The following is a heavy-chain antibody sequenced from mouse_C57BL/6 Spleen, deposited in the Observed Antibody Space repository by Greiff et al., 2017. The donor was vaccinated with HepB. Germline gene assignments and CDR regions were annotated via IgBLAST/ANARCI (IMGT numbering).Heavy chain of an antibody. V-gene: IGHV1-54*01. J-gene: IGHJ3*01. Sequence: VKLQQSGAELVRPGTSVKVSCKASGYAFTNYLIEWVKQRPGQGLEWIGVINPGSGGTNYNEKFKGKATLTADKSSSTAYMQLSSLTSEDSAVYFCAREEGDYDGTWFAYWGQGTLVTVSA. D-gene: IGHD2-4*01. CDR1: GYAFTNYL. CDR2: INPGSGGT. CDR3: AREEGDYDGTWFAY.